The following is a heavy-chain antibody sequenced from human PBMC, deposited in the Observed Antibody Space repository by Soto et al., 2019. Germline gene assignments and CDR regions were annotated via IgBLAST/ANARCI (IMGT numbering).Heavy chain of an antibody. D-gene: IGHD1-26*01. V-gene: IGHV3-23*01. CDR3: AKGVAEYYFYYFDS. Sequence: EVQLLESGGGLVPPGGSLRLSCAASGFDFSSYAMNWVRQAPGKGLEWVSGISGTGGSPYYADSVKGRFTISRDNSKNTVYLQMNSLRAEDTAVYYSAKGVAEYYFYYFDSWGQGTLVSVSS. CDR1: GFDFSSYA. J-gene: IGHJ4*02. CDR2: ISGTGGSP.